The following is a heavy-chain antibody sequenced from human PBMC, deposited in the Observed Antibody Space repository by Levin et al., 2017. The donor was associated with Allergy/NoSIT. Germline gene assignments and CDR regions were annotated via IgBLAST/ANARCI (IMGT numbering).Heavy chain of an antibody. V-gene: IGHV3-30-3*01. D-gene: IGHD3-10*01. CDR2: TTYDGSNK. CDR3: ARAVSGSYFDY. Sequence: GESLKISCAASGFSFSDYPMTWVRQGQGKGLEWVASTTYDGSNKNYADSVKGRFTISRDNSKDTLYLQMSSLRSEDTGVYYCARAVSGSYFDYWGQGTLVTVSS. J-gene: IGHJ4*02. CDR1: GFSFSDYP.